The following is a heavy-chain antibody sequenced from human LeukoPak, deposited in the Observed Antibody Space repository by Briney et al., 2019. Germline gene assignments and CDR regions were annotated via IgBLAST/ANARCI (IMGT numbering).Heavy chain of an antibody. CDR1: GYTFTSYA. CDR3: ARCVHYYDSSGYYPTDAFDI. J-gene: IGHJ3*02. Sequence: SVKVSCKASGYTFTSYAISWVRPAPGQGLEWMGGIIPIFGTANYAQKFQGRVTITADESTSTAYMELSSLRSEDTAVYYCARCVHYYDSSGYYPTDAFDIWGQGTMVTVSS. V-gene: IGHV1-69*13. D-gene: IGHD3-22*01. CDR2: IIPIFGTA.